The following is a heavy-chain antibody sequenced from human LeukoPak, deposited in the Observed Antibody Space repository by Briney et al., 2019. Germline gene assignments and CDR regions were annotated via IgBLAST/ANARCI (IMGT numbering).Heavy chain of an antibody. CDR3: ARLRILTGYYYLDY. CDR2: INPNSGGT. Sequence: GASVKVSCKASGYTFTSYYMHWVRQAPGQGLEGMGWINPNSGGTNYAQKFQGRVTITRDTSISTAYMELSRLRSDDTAVYYCARLRILTGYYYLDYWGQGTLVTVSS. J-gene: IGHJ4*02. V-gene: IGHV1-2*02. D-gene: IGHD3-9*01. CDR1: GYTFTSYY.